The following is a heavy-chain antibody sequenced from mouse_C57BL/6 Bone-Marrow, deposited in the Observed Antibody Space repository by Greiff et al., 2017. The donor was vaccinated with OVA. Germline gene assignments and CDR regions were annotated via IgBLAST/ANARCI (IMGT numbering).Heavy chain of an antibody. Sequence: VKVVESGPGLVQPSQSLSITCTVSGFSLTSYGVHWVRQSPGKGLEWLGVIWSGGSTDYNAAFISRLSISKDNSKSQVFFKMNSLQADDTAIYYCARKGGAQATECAYWGQGTLVTVSA. J-gene: IGHJ3*01. CDR1: GFSLTSYG. CDR2: IWSGGST. D-gene: IGHD3-2*02. V-gene: IGHV2-2*01. CDR3: ARKGGAQATECAY.